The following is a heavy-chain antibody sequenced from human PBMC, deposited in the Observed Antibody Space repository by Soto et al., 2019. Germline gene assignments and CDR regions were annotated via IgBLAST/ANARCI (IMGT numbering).Heavy chain of an antibody. CDR1: CGSFSGYY. J-gene: IGHJ3*02. V-gene: IGHV4-34*01. CDR2: INHSGST. CDR3: ARTRTYYYDSSGYFWYGPSFSDI. Sequence: SETLSLTCAVYCGSFSGYYWSWIRQPPWKGLEWIVKINHSGSTNYNPSLKSRVKISVDTSKNQFSLKLTSVTAADTDVYYCARTRTYYYDSSGYFWYGPSFSDIGGQGTMVT. D-gene: IGHD3-22*01.